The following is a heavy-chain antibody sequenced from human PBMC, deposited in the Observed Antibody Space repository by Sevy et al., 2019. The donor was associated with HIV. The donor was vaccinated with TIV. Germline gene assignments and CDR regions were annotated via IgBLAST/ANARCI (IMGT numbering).Heavy chain of an antibody. J-gene: IGHJ4*02. CDR3: AKDLRASGTRALDY. CDR2: ISGSGGST. CDR1: GFTFSSYA. V-gene: IGHV3-23*01. D-gene: IGHD1-26*01. Sequence: GGSLRLSCAASGFTFSSYAMSWVRQAPGKGLEWVSAISGSGGSTYYADSVKGRFTISRDNSKNTLYLQMNSLRAEDTAVYCCAKDLRASGTRALDYWGQGTLVTVSS.